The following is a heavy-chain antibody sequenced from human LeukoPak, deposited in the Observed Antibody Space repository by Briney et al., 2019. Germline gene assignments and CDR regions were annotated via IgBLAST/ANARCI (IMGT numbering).Heavy chain of an antibody. Sequence: SETLSLTCTVSGGSISSYYWSWIRQPPGKGLEWIGYIYYSGSTNYNPSLKSRVTISVDTSKNQFSLRLSSVTAADTAVYYCARQSPAMVRGVITPYYYYYYMDVWGKGTTVTISS. J-gene: IGHJ6*03. D-gene: IGHD3-10*01. CDR2: IYYSGST. V-gene: IGHV4-59*08. CDR1: GGSISSYY. CDR3: ARQSPAMVRGVITPYYYYYYMDV.